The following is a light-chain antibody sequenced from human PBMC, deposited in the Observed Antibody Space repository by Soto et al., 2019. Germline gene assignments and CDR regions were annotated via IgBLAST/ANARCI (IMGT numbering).Light chain of an antibody. CDR1: QGVTTN. J-gene: IGKJ5*01. CDR2: DVS. CDR3: QQYNNWPFS. Sequence: EIIMTQSPGTLSLSPGERATLSCRAAQGVTTNFAWYQQKSGQSPRLLIYDVSNRATGVPARFSGSGSETEFTLTISGLRSEDSEVYFCQQYNNWPFSFGQGTRLEIK. V-gene: IGKV3-15*01.